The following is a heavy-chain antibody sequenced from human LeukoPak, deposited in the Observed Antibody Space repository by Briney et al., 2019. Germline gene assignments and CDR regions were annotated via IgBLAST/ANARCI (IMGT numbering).Heavy chain of an antibody. CDR2: ISSGGNTI. CDR1: GLTFSDYY. CDR3: ARSMGWHFDL. J-gene: IGHJ2*01. V-gene: IGHV3-11*04. Sequence: GGSLRLSCAASGLTFSDYYMFWIRQAPGKGLKWVSYISSGGNTIYYADSVKGRFTISRDNTKNSLYLQMNSLRGEDTAVYYCARSMGWHFDLWGRGSLVTVSS.